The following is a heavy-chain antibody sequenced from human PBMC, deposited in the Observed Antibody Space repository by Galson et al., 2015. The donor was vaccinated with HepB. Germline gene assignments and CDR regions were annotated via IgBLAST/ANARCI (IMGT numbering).Heavy chain of an antibody. CDR3: AKQNWDYGDRYDY. D-gene: IGHD4-17*01. CDR1: GFTFTSYA. CDR2: IRGSGDTT. V-gene: IGHV3-23*01. J-gene: IGHJ4*02. Sequence: SLRLSCAASGFTFTSYAMSWVRQAPGKGLEWVSTIRGSGDTTHYSDSVKGRFTISRDNSKNTLFLQMNSLRAEDTAVYYCAKQNWDYGDRYDYWGRGTLVTVSS.